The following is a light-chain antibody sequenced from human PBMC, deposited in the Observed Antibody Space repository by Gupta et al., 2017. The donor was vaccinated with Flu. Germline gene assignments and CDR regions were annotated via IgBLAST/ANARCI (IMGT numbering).Light chain of an antibody. CDR3: QQYHDWPVT. J-gene: IGKJ4*01. V-gene: IGKV3-15*01. CDR1: QSVTNN. CDR2: GAS. Sequence: EIVMTQSPGTLSVSPGERATLSCGASQSVTNNLAWYQQKPGQPPRLLIYGASTRATGIPARFSGIGSGTEFALTISSLQSEDFAVYYCQQYHDWPVTFGGGTTV.